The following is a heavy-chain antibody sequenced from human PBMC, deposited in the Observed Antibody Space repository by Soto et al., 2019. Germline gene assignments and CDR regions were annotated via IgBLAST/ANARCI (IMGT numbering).Heavy chain of an antibody. J-gene: IGHJ4*02. CDR2: INPNSGGT. CDR1: GYSFTSYD. Sequence: VASVKVSCKASGYSFTSYDMYWVRHATGQGLEWMGWINPNSGGTNYAQQFQGWVTMTRDTSISTAYMDLNRLRSDDTAVYYCARGRRDYSGYYGYYFAYRGQGTLVTVSS. CDR3: ARGRRDYSGYYGYYFAY. V-gene: IGHV1-2*04. D-gene: IGHD3-22*01.